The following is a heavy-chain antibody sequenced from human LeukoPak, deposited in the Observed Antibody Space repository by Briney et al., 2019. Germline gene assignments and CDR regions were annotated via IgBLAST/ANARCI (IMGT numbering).Heavy chain of an antibody. CDR2: IDYDSSHI. D-gene: IGHD3-9*01. V-gene: IGHV3-21*01. CDR3: ARDPLRYLRVGHYDY. CDR1: GFTFSNSA. Sequence: GGSLTLSCAASGFTFSNSAMNWVRQVPGKGLEWVSSIDYDSSHIYYAASVRGRFTISRDNARNSVYLQMNSLRVEDTAVYYCARDPLRYLRVGHYDYWGQGTLVAVSS. J-gene: IGHJ4*02.